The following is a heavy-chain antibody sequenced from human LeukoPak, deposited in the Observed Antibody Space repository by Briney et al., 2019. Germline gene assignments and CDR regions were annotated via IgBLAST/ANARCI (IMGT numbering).Heavy chain of an antibody. CDR1: GLTFSSYS. D-gene: IGHD3-9*01. J-gene: IGHJ4*02. Sequence: PGGSLRLSCAASGLTFSSYSMNWVRQAPGKGLEWVSYISSSSSTIYYADSVKGRFTISRDNAKNSLYLQMNSLRDEDTAVYYCARDTSLLYFDWYHVDYWGQGTLVTVSS. CDR3: ARDTSLLYFDWYHVDY. V-gene: IGHV3-48*02. CDR2: ISSSSSTI.